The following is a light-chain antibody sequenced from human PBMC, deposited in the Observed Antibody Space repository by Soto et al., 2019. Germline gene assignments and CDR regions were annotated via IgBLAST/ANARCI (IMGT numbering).Light chain of an antibody. J-gene: IGKJ4*01. CDR2: EAS. CDR3: QHRSN. Sequence: EIVLTQSPAILSLSPGERATLYCRASQGFSNYLAWYQQKPGQAPRHLIYEASNRATGIPARFSGSGRGTDFTLTISSLEPEDFAVSYCQHRSNFGGGTQLEIK. V-gene: IGKV3D-11*01. CDR1: QGFSNY.